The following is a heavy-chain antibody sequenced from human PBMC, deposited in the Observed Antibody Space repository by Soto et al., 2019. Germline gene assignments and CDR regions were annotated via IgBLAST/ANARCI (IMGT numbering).Heavy chain of an antibody. CDR1: GITLSLDW. CDR2: IKPDGSGE. D-gene: IGHD2-21*02. CDR3: AKLLKGVTALDY. J-gene: IGHJ4*02. V-gene: IGHV3-7*01. Sequence: PGGSLRLSCTASGITLSLDWMTWVRQAPGKGLEWVASIKPDGSGEYYLDPVKGRFTISRDNTKNSLYLQANSLRAEDTAMYFCAKLLKGVTALDYWGQGTMVTVSS.